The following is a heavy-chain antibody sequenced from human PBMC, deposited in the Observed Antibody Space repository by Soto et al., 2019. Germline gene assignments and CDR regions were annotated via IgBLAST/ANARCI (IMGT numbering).Heavy chain of an antibody. CDR2: IHGGGNSA. D-gene: IGHD4-17*01. J-gene: IGHJ4*02. CDR1: VFTFSGYA. V-gene: IGHV3-23*01. Sequence: EVQLLESGGDLVQPGRSLRLSCAASVFTFSGYAMSWVRQAPGKGLEWVSVIHGGGNSAYYADSVKGRFTISRDNSKNTLYLQMSSLRGEDTAVYYCAKNMGRVTTSWHFDSWGQGTLVTVSS. CDR3: AKNMGRVTTSWHFDS.